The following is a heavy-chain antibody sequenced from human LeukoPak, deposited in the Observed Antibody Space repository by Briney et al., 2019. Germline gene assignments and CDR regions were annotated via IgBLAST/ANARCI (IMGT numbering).Heavy chain of an antibody. D-gene: IGHD3-10*01. Sequence: ASVKVSCKASGYTFTGYCMHWVRQAPGQGLEWMGWINPNSGGTNYAQKFQGRVTMTRDTSISTAYMELSRLRSDDTAVCYCARDLVVRGVNAFDIWGQGTMVTVSS. CDR1: GYTFTGYC. V-gene: IGHV1-2*02. J-gene: IGHJ3*02. CDR3: ARDLVVRGVNAFDI. CDR2: INPNSGGT.